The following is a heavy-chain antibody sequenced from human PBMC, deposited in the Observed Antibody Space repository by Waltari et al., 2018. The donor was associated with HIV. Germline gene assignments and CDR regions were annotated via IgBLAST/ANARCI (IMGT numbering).Heavy chain of an antibody. V-gene: IGHV3-11*01. CDR2: ISDASDTT. D-gene: IGHD2-15*01. CDR1: GFRFSGYY. Sequence: QVRLVESGGALVSPGGSLRLSCAASGFRFSGYYMGRLRQAPGKGLEWIAYISDASDTTYYADSVRGRFTISRDNAKDSLFLQMNSLRAEDTAIYYCASFKLSFFDHWGQGTLVSVSS. CDR3: ASFKLSFFDH. J-gene: IGHJ4*02.